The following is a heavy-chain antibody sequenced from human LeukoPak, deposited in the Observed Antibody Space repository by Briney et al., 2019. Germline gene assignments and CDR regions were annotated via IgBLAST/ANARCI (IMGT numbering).Heavy chain of an antibody. CDR1: GFTFSSYA. CDR2: ISGGNT. D-gene: IGHD5-12*01. Sequence: LSGGSLRLSCAASGFTFSSYAMSWVRQAPGKGLEWVSAISGGNTYYADSVKGRFTISRDNSKNTLDLQMNSLRGEDTAVYYCAKVLSGYHFDNWGQGTLVTVSS. J-gene: IGHJ4*02. V-gene: IGHV3-23*01. CDR3: AKVLSGYHFDN.